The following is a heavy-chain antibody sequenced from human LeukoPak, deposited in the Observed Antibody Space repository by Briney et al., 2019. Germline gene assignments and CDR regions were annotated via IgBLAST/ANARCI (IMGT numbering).Heavy chain of an antibody. CDR2: ISNSSSYI. J-gene: IGHJ4*02. D-gene: IGHD1-26*01. CDR1: GFTFSSYG. CDR3: ARGGGARDY. V-gene: IGHV3-21*01. Sequence: PGGSLRLSCAASGFTFSSYGMSWVRQAPGKGLEWVSSISNSSSYIYYADSVKGRFTISRDNAKNSLYLQMNSLRVDDTAVYYCARGGGARDYWGQGTLVTVPS.